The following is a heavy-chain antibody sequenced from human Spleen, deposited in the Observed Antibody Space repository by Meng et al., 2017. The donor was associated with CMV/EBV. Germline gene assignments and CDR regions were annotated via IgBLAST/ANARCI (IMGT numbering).Heavy chain of an antibody. J-gene: IGHJ5*02. CDR3: ATGDSTGWYQFSWFDP. D-gene: IGHD6-19*01. CDR1: GTFTSYA. CDR2: IIPIFGTS. V-gene: IGHV1-69*05. Sequence: GTFTSYAISWVRQAPGQELEWMGAIIPIFGTSNYAQSLQGRVTITTDESMTTAYMELSGLKSEDTAVYYCATGDSTGWYQFSWFDPWGQGTLVTVSS.